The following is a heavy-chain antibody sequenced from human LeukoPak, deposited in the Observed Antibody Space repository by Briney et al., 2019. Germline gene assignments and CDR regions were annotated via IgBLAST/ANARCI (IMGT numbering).Heavy chain of an antibody. CDR2: IRFDGSNK. Sequence: PGGSLRLSCAASGFTFSSYAMSWVRQAPGKGLEWVAFIRFDGSNKFYVDSVKGRFTISKDYSKNTLFLQMDSLRPQDTAVYYCARGFSGYDSTLDHWGQGTLVTVSS. CDR1: GFTFSSYA. V-gene: IGHV3-30*02. J-gene: IGHJ4*02. D-gene: IGHD5-12*01. CDR3: ARGFSGYDSTLDH.